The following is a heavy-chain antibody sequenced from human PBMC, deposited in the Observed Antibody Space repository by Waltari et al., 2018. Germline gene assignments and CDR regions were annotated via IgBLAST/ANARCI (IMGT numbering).Heavy chain of an antibody. Sequence: QVQLQQWGAGLLKPSETLSLTCAVYGGSLSGYYWSWIRQPPGKGLEWIGEINHSGSTIYNPPLKSRVTISVDTSKNQFSLKLSSVTAADTAVYYCARAIGFWSGFPNYYYCYYMDVWDKGTTVTVSS. J-gene: IGHJ6*03. CDR1: GGSLSGYY. D-gene: IGHD3-3*01. V-gene: IGHV4-34*01. CDR2: INHSGST. CDR3: ARAIGFWSGFPNYYYCYYMDV.